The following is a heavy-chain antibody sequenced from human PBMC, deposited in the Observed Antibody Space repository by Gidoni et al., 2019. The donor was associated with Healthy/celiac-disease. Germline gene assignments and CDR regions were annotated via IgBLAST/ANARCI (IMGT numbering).Heavy chain of an antibody. CDR1: GFTFDDYA. CDR2: ISWNSGSI. D-gene: IGHD5-12*01. J-gene: IGHJ2*01. Sequence: EVQLVESGGGLVQPGRSLRLSCAASGFTFDDYAMHWVRQAPGKGLEWVSGISWNSGSIGYADSVKGRFTISRDNAKNSLYLQMNSLRAEDTALYYCAKDLSGYDFAYFDLWGRGTLVTVSS. CDR3: AKDLSGYDFAYFDL. V-gene: IGHV3-9*01.